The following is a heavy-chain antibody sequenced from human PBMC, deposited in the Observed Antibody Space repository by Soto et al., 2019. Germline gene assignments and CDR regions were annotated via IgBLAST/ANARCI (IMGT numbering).Heavy chain of an antibody. J-gene: IGHJ4*02. D-gene: IGHD5-12*01. Sequence: SETLSLTCTVSGDSMSSYYWTWIRQPPGRGLEWIGYIFHSGSTNYSPSLKNRVTMSLDTSKNQFSLRLSSVTAADTAVYYRARDKKVATGAFDSWGQGTLVTVSS. CDR3: ARDKKVATGAFDS. V-gene: IGHV4-59*01. CDR1: GDSMSSYY. CDR2: IFHSGST.